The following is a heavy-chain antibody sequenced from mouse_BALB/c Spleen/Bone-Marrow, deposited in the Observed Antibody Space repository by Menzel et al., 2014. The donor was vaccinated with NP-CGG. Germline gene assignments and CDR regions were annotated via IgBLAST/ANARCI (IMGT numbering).Heavy chain of an antibody. CDR1: GYAFSNYW. CDR3: ARRDGSTYYYAMDY. CDR2: IYPGDGDT. D-gene: IGHD1-1*01. Sequence: VKLQESGAELVRPGSSVKISCKASGYAFSNYWMNWVKQRPGQGLEWIGQIYPGDGDTNYNGKFKGKATLTAGKSSSTAYMQLSSLTSEDSAVYFCARRDGSTYYYAMDYWGQGTSVTVSS. J-gene: IGHJ4*01. V-gene: IGHV1-80*01.